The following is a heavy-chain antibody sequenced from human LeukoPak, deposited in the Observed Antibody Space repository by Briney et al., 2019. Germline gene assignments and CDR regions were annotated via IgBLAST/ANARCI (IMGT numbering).Heavy chain of an antibody. Sequence: GGSLSLSCVASGFEFYEYPMMWVRQAPGKALEWVANIKRDGSEKNYVDSVRGRFTISRDNRGNSVYLHLTSLRPEDTAVYYCAKADREAFDYWGQGTLVTVSS. CDR3: AKADREAFDY. J-gene: IGHJ4*02. D-gene: IGHD1-14*01. CDR2: IKRDGSEK. V-gene: IGHV3-7*01. CDR1: GFEFYEYP.